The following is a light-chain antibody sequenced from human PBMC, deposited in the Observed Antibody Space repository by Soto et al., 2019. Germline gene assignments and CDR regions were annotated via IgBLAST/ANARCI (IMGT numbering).Light chain of an antibody. V-gene: IGKV3-11*01. CDR3: QQRRYWPVT. CDR1: QSVSSY. Sequence: DIVLTQSPAILSISPGERATLSCRASQSVSSYFAWYQQKPGQAPRLLIYDASNRATGVPARFSGSGSGTDFTLTISSLEPEDFAVYYCQQRRYWPVTFGQGTKVEIK. CDR2: DAS. J-gene: IGKJ1*01.